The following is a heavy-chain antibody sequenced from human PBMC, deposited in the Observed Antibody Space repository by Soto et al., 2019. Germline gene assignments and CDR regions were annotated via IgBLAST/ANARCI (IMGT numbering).Heavy chain of an antibody. CDR2: INHSGST. CDR1: CGSFIGYY. CDR3: ARATFGLYYDFWSGYPHYFDY. D-gene: IGHD3-3*01. J-gene: IGHJ4*02. V-gene: IGHV4-34*01. Sequence: SETLSLTCAFYCGSFIGYYWSWIRQPPGKGLEWIGEINHSGSTNYNPSLKSRVTISVDTSKNQFSLKLSSVTAADTAVYYCARATFGLYYDFWSGYPHYFDYWGQGTLVTVSS.